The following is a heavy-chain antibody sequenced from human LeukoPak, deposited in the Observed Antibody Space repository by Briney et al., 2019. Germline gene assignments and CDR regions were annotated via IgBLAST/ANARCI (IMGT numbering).Heavy chain of an antibody. Sequence: GGSLRLSCAASGFTFSSYGLSWVRQAPGKGLEWVSTISGSAYNSYYADSVRGRFTISRDNSANTLYLQMDNLRAEDTALYYCAKHSGSYFIYYIDSWGQGTLVTVSS. V-gene: IGHV3-23*01. CDR2: ISGSAYNS. J-gene: IGHJ4*02. D-gene: IGHD1-26*01. CDR1: GFTFSSYG. CDR3: AKHSGSYFIYYIDS.